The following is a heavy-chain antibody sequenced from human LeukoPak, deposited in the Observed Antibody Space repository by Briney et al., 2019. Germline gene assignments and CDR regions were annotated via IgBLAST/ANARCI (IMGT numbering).Heavy chain of an antibody. CDR3: AKLGDSSLRFIDY. Sequence: GGSLRLSCAASGFIFSSYAMSWVRQAPGKGLEWVSTISGSGGSTFYADSVKGRFTISRDNSKNTLYLQMNSLRAEDTAIYYCAKLGDSSLRFIDYWGQGALVTVSS. D-gene: IGHD3-3*01. J-gene: IGHJ4*02. CDR1: GFIFSSYA. CDR2: ISGSGGST. V-gene: IGHV3-23*01.